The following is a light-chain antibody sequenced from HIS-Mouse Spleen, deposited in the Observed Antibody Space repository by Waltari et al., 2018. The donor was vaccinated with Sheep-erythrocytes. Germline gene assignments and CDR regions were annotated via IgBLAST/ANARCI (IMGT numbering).Light chain of an antibody. CDR3: QQSYSTPRT. J-gene: IGKJ1*01. CDR2: AAS. V-gene: IGKV1-39*01. CDR1: QSISGY. Sequence: DIQMTQSPSSLSASVGGRVTITCRASQSISGYLNWYQQKPEKAPKLLIYAASSLQSGVPSRFRGSGSGTDFTLTISSLQPEDFATYYCQQSYSTPRTFGQGTKVEIK.